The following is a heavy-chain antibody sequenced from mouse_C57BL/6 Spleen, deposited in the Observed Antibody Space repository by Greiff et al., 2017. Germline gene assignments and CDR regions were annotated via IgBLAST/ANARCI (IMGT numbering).Heavy chain of an antibody. CDR2: IDPGSGGI. D-gene: IGHD1-1*01. Sequence: VQLQQSGAELVKPGASVKLSCKASGYTFTSYWMHWVKQRPGRGLEWIGWIDPGSGGIKYNEKFKSKVTMTGDKPSSTVYMQLSRLTSEDSAVXYCASDGPYYYDRPSYAFDYWGQGTSVTVSS. CDR3: ASDGPYYYDRPSYAFDY. J-gene: IGHJ4*01. CDR1: GYTFTSYW. V-gene: IGHV1-72*01.